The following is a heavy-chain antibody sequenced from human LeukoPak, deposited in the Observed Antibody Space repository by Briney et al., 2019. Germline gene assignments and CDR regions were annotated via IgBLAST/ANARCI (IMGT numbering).Heavy chain of an antibody. D-gene: IGHD4-23*01. Sequence: ASVKVSCKPSGDTFSSHDFNWVRQAKGQGLEWMGWMNPKTGGTGYAPKFQGRVTMTRDTSIGTAYMELSSLTSEDTAIYYCARASSGYGGNLTPWGYWGQGTLVTVSS. CDR2: MNPKTGGT. CDR3: ARASSGYGGNLTPWGY. CDR1: GDTFSSHD. J-gene: IGHJ4*02. V-gene: IGHV1-8*01.